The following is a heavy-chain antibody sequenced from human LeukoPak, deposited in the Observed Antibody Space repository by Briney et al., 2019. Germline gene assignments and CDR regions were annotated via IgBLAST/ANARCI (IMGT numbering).Heavy chain of an antibody. Sequence: ASVKVSCKASGGTFSIYAISWVRQAPAQGLEWIGGIIPIFGTANYAQKFQGRVTITADESTSTAYMELSSLRSEDTAVYYCARNAIRGVIIPNWFDPWGQGTLVTVSS. J-gene: IGHJ5*02. D-gene: IGHD3-10*01. CDR2: IIPIFGTA. CDR3: ARNAIRGVIIPNWFDP. CDR1: GGTFSIYA. V-gene: IGHV1-69*13.